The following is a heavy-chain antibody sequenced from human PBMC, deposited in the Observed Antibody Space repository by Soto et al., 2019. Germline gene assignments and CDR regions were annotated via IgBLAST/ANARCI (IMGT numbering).Heavy chain of an antibody. CDR3: ARDLDGVVGATDY. Sequence: QVQLVESGGGLVQPGGSLRLSCAASGFTFSDYYMSWMRQAPGKGLEWVSYISSSSSYTNYADSVKGRFTISRDNAKNSLYLQMNSLRAEDTAVYYCARDLDGVVGATDYWGQGTLVTVSS. D-gene: IGHD1-26*01. J-gene: IGHJ4*02. CDR1: GFTFSDYY. V-gene: IGHV3-11*06. CDR2: ISSSSSYT.